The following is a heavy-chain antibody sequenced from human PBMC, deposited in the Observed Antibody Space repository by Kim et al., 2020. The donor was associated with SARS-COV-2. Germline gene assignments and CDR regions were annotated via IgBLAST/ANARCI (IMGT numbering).Heavy chain of an antibody. J-gene: IGHJ5*02. V-gene: IGHV3-74*01. Sequence: ATSVNGRFTISRDNAKNTLYLQMNSQRAEDTAVYYCARGPTDYFELNFGPWGQGTLVTVST. CDR3: ARGPTDYFELNFGP. D-gene: IGHD3-22*01.